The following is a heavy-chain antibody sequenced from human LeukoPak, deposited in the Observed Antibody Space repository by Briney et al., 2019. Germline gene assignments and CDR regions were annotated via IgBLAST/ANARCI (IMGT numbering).Heavy chain of an antibody. V-gene: IGHV4-34*01. Sequence: SESLSLTCAVYGGSFSGYYWSWIRQPPGKGLECIGEIDHSGSTNYNPSLKSRVTISVDTSKNQFSLKLSSVTAADTAVYYCASQVRLERRYYYYSMDVWGKGTTVTVSS. J-gene: IGHJ6*03. D-gene: IGHD1-1*01. CDR3: ASQVRLERRYYYYSMDV. CDR2: IDHSGST. CDR1: GGSFSGYY.